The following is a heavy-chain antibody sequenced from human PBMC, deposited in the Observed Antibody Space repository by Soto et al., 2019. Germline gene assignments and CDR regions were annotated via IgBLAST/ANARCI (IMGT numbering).Heavy chain of an antibody. Sequence: PWETLSLTCAVSGGSISSDDWWTWVRQTPGKGLEWIGEIYHSGTTNYNPSLMSRVTIAVDKAKSQFSLRLESVTAADTAVYYCARSDCYGVCRGKWLDPWGQGILVTVSS. CDR1: GGSISSDDW. V-gene: IGHV4-4*02. CDR2: IYHSGTT. J-gene: IGHJ5*02. CDR3: ARSDCYGVCRGKWLDP. D-gene: IGHD2-21*02.